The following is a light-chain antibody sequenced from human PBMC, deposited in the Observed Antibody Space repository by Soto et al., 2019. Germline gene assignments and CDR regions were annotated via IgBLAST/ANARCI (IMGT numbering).Light chain of an antibody. CDR1: SSDVGGYNY. V-gene: IGLV2-11*01. J-gene: IGLJ2*01. CDR2: DVS. CDR3: CSYAGNYILV. Sequence: QSALTQPRSVSGSPGQSVTISCTGTSSDVGGYNYVSWYPQHPGKAPKLLIYDVSKRPSGVPDRFSGSKSGNTASLTISGLQAEDEADYYCCSYAGNYILVFGGGTKLTVL.